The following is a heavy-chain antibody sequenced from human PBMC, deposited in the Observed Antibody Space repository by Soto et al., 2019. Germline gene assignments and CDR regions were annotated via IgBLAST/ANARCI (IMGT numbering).Heavy chain of an antibody. Sequence: QVQLVESGGGVVQPGRSLRLSCAASGFTFSSYGMHWVRQAPGKGLEWVAVIWYDGSNKYYADSVKGRFTISRDNSKNTRYLQVNSMRAEDTAVYYCARQGTGGARPSQFYYYYGMDVWGQGTTVTVSS. CDR2: IWYDGSNK. CDR1: GFTFSSYG. J-gene: IGHJ6*02. CDR3: ARQGTGGARPSQFYYYYGMDV. V-gene: IGHV3-33*01. D-gene: IGHD6-6*01.